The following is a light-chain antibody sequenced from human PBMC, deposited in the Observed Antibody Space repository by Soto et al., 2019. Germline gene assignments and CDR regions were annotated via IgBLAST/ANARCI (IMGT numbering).Light chain of an antibody. Sequence: EIVLTQSPVTLSLSPGERAALSCRASQRVSSKFLAWYQQKPGQAPRLLIYAASNRATGIPDRFSGSGSGTDFTLTISRLEPEDFAVYYCQQSGSYPPTFGQGTKVDIK. CDR2: AAS. J-gene: IGKJ1*01. CDR1: QRVSSKF. V-gene: IGKV3-20*01. CDR3: QQSGSYPPT.